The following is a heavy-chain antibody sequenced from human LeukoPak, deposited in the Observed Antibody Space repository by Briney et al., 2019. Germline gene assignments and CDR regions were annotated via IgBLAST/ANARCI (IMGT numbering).Heavy chain of an antibody. CDR2: IIPIFGTA. J-gene: IGHJ4*02. CDR3: AREVRGAAGNDY. D-gene: IGHD6-13*01. CDR1: GGTFSSYA. Sequence: SVKVSCKASGGTFSSYAISWVRQAPGQGLEWMGGIIPIFGTANYAQKFQGRVTITADESTSTAYMELSSLRSEDTAVYYCAREVRGAAGNDYWGQGTLVTVSS. V-gene: IGHV1-69*13.